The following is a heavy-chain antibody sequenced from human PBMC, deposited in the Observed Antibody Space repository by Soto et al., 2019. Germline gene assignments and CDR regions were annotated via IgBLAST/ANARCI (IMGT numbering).Heavy chain of an antibody. CDR2: INAGNGNT. Sequence: GASVKVSCKASGYTFTSYAMHWVRQAPGQRLEWMGWINAGNGNTKYSQKFQGRVTITRDTSASTAYMELSSLRSEDTAVYYCARRGSGWYWFDYWGQGTLVTVSS. CDR3: ARRGSGWYWFDY. CDR1: GYTFTSYA. J-gene: IGHJ4*02. V-gene: IGHV1-3*01. D-gene: IGHD6-19*01.